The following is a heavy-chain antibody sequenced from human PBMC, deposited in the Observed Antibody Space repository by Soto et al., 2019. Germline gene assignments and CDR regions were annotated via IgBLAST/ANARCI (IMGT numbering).Heavy chain of an antibody. CDR3: VKEANPFINPLVVLIFDY. Sequence: EVQLVASGGGLVQPGGSMRLSCSDSGFTFSMHSMHWVRQTPGKALEYVSAISRDGRSTFYADSVKGRFTISRDNSKNTLYLRMNSLRSDDTAVYYCVKEANPFINPLVVLIFDYGGQGTQVTVAS. CDR2: ISRDGRST. J-gene: IGHJ4*02. D-gene: IGHD3-22*01. V-gene: IGHV3-64D*08. CDR1: GFTFSMHS.